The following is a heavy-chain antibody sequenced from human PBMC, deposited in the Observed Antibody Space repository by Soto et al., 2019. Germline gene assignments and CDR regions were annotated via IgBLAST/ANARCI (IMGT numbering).Heavy chain of an antibody. J-gene: IGHJ1*01. V-gene: IGHV3-15*01. Sequence: CRVSEECLTGAWPYYDQQDPWKGLEWIGRLNSRRDGGTSDYDAPVKGRFSISKDEAKNTLYLQMNSLKTEDTAVYHCTTDGGVRPYPLFWARGQGSPVTVSS. CDR3: TTDGGVRPYPLFWA. D-gene: IGHD3-3*01. CDR2: LNSRRDGGTS. CDR1: EECLTGAW.